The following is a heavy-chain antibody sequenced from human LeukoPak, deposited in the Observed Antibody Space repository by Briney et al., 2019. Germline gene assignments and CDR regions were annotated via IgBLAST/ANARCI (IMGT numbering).Heavy chain of an antibody. CDR1: GFTFSSYS. CDR2: ISSSSSTI. CDR3: ARDRVTMVRGVPNWFDP. V-gene: IGHV3-48*04. D-gene: IGHD3-10*01. Sequence: GGSLRLSCAASGFTFSSYSMNWVRQAPGKGLEWVSYISSSSSTIYYADSVKGRFTISRDNAKNSLYLQMNSLRSEDTAVYYCARDRVTMVRGVPNWFDPWGQGTLVTVSS. J-gene: IGHJ5*02.